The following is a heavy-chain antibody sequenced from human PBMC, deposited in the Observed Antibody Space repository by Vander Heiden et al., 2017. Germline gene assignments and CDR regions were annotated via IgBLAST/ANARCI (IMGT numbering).Heavy chain of an antibody. Sequence: QVTLKESGPALVKPTQTLTLTCTFPGFSLSTSGMRVSWIRQPPGKALEWLARIDWDDDKFYSKSLKTRLTIAKDTAQNQGGLNMTNIDPVDTATDYCARSVVGARTPDYWGQGTLVTVSS. D-gene: IGHD1-26*01. J-gene: IGHJ4*02. CDR1: GFSLSTSGMR. V-gene: IGHV2-70*04. CDR2: IDWDDDK. CDR3: ARSVVGARTPDY.